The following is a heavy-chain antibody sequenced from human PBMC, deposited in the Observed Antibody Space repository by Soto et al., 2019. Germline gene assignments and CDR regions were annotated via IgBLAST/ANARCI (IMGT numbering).Heavy chain of an antibody. CDR2: ISSNGTTT. V-gene: IGHV3-64*01. Sequence: EVQLAESGGGVVQPGGSLRLSCVASGFTFSSYDMHWVRQAPGKGLEYVSSISSNGTTTYYGNSVKGRFTISRDNSKNTLYLQMGSLRAEDMAVYYCVRRVSGNYDYWGQGTLVTVSS. CDR1: GFTFSSYD. J-gene: IGHJ4*02. CDR3: VRRVSGNYDY. D-gene: IGHD1-7*01.